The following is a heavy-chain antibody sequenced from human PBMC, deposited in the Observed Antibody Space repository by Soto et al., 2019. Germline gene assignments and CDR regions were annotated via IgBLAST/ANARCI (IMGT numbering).Heavy chain of an antibody. V-gene: IGHV1-69*13. CDR2: IIPIFGTA. D-gene: IGHD3-3*01. J-gene: IGHJ1*01. CDR3: ARHNDFWSGCPSQYFQH. Sequence: RASVKVSCKASGGTFSSYAISWVRQSPGQGLEWMGGIIPIFGTANYAQKFQGRVTITADESTSTAYMELSSLRSEDTAVYYCARHNDFWSGCPSQYFQHWGQGTPVTVSS. CDR1: GGTFSSYA.